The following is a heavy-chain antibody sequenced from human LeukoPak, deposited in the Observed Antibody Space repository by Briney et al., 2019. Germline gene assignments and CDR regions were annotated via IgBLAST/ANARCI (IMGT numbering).Heavy chain of an antibody. D-gene: IGHD3-10*01. CDR1: GGSFSDYY. CDR2: INHSGST. V-gene: IGHV4-34*01. Sequence: PSETLSLTCAVYGGSFSDYYWSWIRQPPGKELEWIGEINHSGSTNYNPSLKSRVTISVDTSKNQFSLKLSSVTAADTAVYYCTSFYGSGGPTSFFDYWGQGTLVTVSS. J-gene: IGHJ4*02. CDR3: TSFYGSGGPTSFFDY.